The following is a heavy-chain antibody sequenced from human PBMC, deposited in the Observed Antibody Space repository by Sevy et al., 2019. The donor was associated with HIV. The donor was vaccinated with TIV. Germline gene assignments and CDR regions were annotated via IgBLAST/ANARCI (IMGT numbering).Heavy chain of an antibody. CDR2: INPSGGST. J-gene: IGHJ6*02. CDR1: GYTFTSYY. D-gene: IGHD6-6*01. V-gene: IGHV1-46*01. Sequence: ASVKVSCKASGYTFTSYYMHWVRQAPGQGLEWMGIINPSGGSTSYAQKFQGRVTMTRDTSTSTVYMGLSSLRSEDTAVYYCAREGTSIAARGQYYYYGMDVWGQGTTVTVSS. CDR3: AREGTSIAARGQYYYYGMDV.